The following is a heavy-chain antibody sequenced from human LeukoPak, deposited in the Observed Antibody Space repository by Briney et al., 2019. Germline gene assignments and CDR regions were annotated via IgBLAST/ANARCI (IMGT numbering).Heavy chain of an antibody. CDR3: AKKGPLWFGELLTKYYMDV. CDR1: GFTFSSYG. Sequence: SGGSLRLSCAASGFTFSSYGMHWVRQAPGKGLEWVAVISYDGSNKYYADSVKGRFTISRDNSKNTLYLQMNSLRAEDMAVYYCAKKGPLWFGELLTKYYMDVWGKGTTVTVSS. V-gene: IGHV3-30*18. D-gene: IGHD3-10*01. J-gene: IGHJ6*03. CDR2: ISYDGSNK.